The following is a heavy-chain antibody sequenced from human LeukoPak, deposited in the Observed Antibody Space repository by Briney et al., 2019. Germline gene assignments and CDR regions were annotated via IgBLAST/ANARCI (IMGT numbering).Heavy chain of an antibody. Sequence: PSETLSLTCTVSGDSISSGDYYWSWIRQPAGKGLEWIGRISSSGSTNYNPSLKSRVTISVDTSKNQFSLKLSSVTAADTAVYYCARVQTNWFDPWGQGTQVTVSS. V-gene: IGHV4-61*02. CDR3: ARVQTNWFDP. CDR2: ISSSGST. CDR1: GDSISSGDYY. J-gene: IGHJ5*02.